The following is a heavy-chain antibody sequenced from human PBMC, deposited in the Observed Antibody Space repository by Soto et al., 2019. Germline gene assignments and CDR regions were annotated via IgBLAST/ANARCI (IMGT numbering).Heavy chain of an antibody. CDR3: AKPYCSGGSCYNYYYYGMDV. CDR1: GFTFSSYA. Sequence: EVQLLESGGGLVQPGGSLRLSCAASGFTFSSYAMNWVRQAPGKGLEWVSAISGSGGSTYYADSVKGRFTISRDNSKNTLYLQMNSLRAEDTAVYYCAKPYCSGGSCYNYYYYGMDVWGQGTTVTVSS. V-gene: IGHV3-23*01. J-gene: IGHJ6*02. D-gene: IGHD2-15*01. CDR2: ISGSGGST.